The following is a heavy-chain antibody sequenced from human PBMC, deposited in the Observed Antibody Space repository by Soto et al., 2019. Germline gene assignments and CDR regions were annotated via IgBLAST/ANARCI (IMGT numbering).Heavy chain of an antibody. CDR2: TNQDGSQK. V-gene: IGHV3-7*04. CDR3: SGGVGDAF. J-gene: IGHJ4*02. Sequence: GGSLRLSCAVSGFSFRSDWMNWVRQAPGKGLEWVAHTNQDGSQKYYVDSVKGRFTIFRDNAKNSLYLQMNSLRAEDTAVYYCSGGVGDAFWGQGTLVTVSS. D-gene: IGHD1-26*01. CDR1: GFSFRSDW.